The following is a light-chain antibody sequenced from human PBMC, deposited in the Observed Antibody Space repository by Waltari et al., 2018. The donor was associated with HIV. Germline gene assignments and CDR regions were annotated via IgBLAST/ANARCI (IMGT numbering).Light chain of an antibody. J-gene: IGLJ3*02. CDR2: VGAGGIVG. CDR1: SGYSNYK. CDR3: GTDLGSGSNFLWV. Sequence: QPVLTQPPSASASLGASVTLTCTLSSGYSNYKVDWYQQRPGEGPRFVMRVGAGGIVGSKGDGIPDRFSVLGSGLNRSLTIKNIQEEDESDYHCGTDLGSGSNFLWVFGGGTKLTVL. V-gene: IGLV9-49*01.